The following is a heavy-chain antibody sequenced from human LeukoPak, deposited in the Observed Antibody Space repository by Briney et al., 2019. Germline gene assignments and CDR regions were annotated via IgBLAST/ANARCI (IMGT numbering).Heavy chain of an antibody. CDR3: AKGNWRYFDY. J-gene: IGHJ4*02. CDR1: GFTFSTYV. CDR2: ISGSGGST. D-gene: IGHD1-1*01. V-gene: IGHV3-23*01. Sequence: AGGSLRLSCAASGFTFSTYVMSWVRQAPGKGLEWVSAISGSGGSTYYADSVKGRFTISSDNSKNTLYLQMNSLGADDTAVYYCAKGNWRYFDYWGQGTLVTVSS.